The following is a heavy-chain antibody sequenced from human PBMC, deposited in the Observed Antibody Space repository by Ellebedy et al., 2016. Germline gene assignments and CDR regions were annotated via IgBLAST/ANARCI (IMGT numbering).Heavy chain of an antibody. V-gene: IGHV5-51*01. CDR1: GYSFTSYW. D-gene: IGHD4-17*01. CDR2: IYPGDSDT. CDR3: ARLAPTVTTNYYYYYMDV. J-gene: IGHJ6*03. Sequence: GESLKISCKGSGYSFTSYWIGWVRQMPGKGLEWMGIIYPGDSDTRYSPSSQGQVTISADKSISTAYLQWSSLKASDTAMYYCARLAPTVTTNYYYYYMDVWGKGTTVTVSS.